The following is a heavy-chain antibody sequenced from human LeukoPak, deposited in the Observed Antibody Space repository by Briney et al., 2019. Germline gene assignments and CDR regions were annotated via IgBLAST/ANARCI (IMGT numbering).Heavy chain of an antibody. D-gene: IGHD6-13*01. CDR3: ARQGPRAAAAYYFDS. CDR2: IYYSGST. Sequence: SETLSLTCTVSGGSISSYYWSWIRQPPGKGLEWIGYIYYSGSTNYNPSPKSRVTISVDTSKNQFFLKLTSVTAADTAVYYCARQGPRAAAAYYFDSWGQGTLVTVSS. V-gene: IGHV4-59*01. J-gene: IGHJ4*02. CDR1: GGSISSYY.